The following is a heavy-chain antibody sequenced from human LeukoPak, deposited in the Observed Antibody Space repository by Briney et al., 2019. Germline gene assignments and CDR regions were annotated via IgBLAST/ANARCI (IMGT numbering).Heavy chain of an antibody. Sequence: GGSLRLSCAASGFTFSSYSMNWVRQAPGKGLEWVSYISSSSSTIYYADSVKGRFTISRDNAKNSLYLQMNSLRDEDTAVYYCAKPSPGSSGYYPYYFDYWGQGTLVTVSS. CDR1: GFTFSSYS. CDR2: ISSSSSTI. CDR3: AKPSPGSSGYYPYYFDY. V-gene: IGHV3-48*02. D-gene: IGHD3-22*01. J-gene: IGHJ4*02.